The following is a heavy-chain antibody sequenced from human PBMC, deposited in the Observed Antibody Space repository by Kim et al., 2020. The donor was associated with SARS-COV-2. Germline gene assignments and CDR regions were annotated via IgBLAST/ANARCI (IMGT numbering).Heavy chain of an antibody. CDR3: AIGEIAAAGTAASQNYYYYYGMDV. V-gene: IGHV1-69*13. J-gene: IGHJ6*02. CDR2: IIPIFGTA. CDR1: GGTFSSYA. D-gene: IGHD6-13*01. Sequence: SVKVSCKASGGTFSSYAISWVRQAPGQGLEWMGGIIPIFGTANYAQKFQGRVTITADESTSTAYMELSSLRSEDTAVYYCAIGEIAAAGTAASQNYYYYYGMDVWGQGTTVTVSS.